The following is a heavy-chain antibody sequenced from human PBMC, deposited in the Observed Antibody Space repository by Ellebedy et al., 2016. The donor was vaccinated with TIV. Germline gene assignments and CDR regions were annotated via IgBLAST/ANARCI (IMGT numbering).Heavy chain of an antibody. CDR3: ARFPRFLYYFDY. V-gene: IGHV1-3*01. CDR1: GYTFTSYY. J-gene: IGHJ4*02. Sequence: AASVKVSCKASGYTFTSYYMHWVRQAPGQRLEWMGWINAGNGNTKYSQKFQGRVTITRDTSASTAYMELSSLRSEDTAVYYCARFPRFLYYFDYWGQGTLVTVSS. CDR2: INAGNGNT. D-gene: IGHD2-21*01.